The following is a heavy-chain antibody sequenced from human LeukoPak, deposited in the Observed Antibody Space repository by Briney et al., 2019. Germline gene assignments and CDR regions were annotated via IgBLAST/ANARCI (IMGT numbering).Heavy chain of an antibody. CDR2: IRSKTYSGAT. J-gene: IGHJ4*02. CDR1: GFTFRVVG. Sequence: GGSLRLSCTVPGFTFRVVGMTSVRQAPGRGLEWVSFIRSKTYSGATDYAASVRGRFVISRDDSKSIAYLQMNSLKTEDTGVYYCSRNPHPFCSGVHCPSDSWGQGTLVTVSP. D-gene: IGHD2-15*01. CDR3: SRNPHPFCSGVHCPSDS. V-gene: IGHV3-49*04.